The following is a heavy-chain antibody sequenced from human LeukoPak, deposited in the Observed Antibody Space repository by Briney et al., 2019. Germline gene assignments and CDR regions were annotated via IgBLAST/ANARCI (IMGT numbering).Heavy chain of an antibody. CDR2: IIRKTEGRTT. CDR1: RFTFSNAW. CDR3: DTETYTTPDSFDY. Sequence: AAQSLSLSCVASRFTFSNAWMSWVRHATGKGLEWVGRIIRKTEGRTTDYAAPVQGRFTISRDDSNNTLYLQMNSLKTEDTAMYYCDTETYTTPDSFDYWGQGTVVTVSS. J-gene: IGHJ4*02. D-gene: IGHD1-1*01. V-gene: IGHV3-15*01.